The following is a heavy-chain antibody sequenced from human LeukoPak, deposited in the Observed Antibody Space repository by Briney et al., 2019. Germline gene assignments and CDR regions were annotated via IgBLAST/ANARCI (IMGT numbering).Heavy chain of an antibody. CDR3: AADPYYYGSGSYYDQTLFDY. J-gene: IGHJ4*02. CDR2: IVDGSGNT. Sequence: SVKVSCKASGLTFTSSAMQWVRQARGQRLEWIGWIVDGSGNTNYAQKFQERVTITRDMSTSTAYMELSSLRSEDTAVYYCAADPYYYGSGSYYDQTLFDYWGQGTLVTVSS. D-gene: IGHD3-10*01. V-gene: IGHV1-58*02. CDR1: GLTFTSSA.